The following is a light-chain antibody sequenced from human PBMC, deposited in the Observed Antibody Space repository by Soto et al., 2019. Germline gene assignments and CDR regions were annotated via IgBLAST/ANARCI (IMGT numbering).Light chain of an antibody. V-gene: IGKV1-5*01. J-gene: IGKJ4*01. CDR3: QQHYTHCS. CDR2: DDS. CDR1: QSLGNW. Sequence: DIQMTQSPPTLSASVGDRVIITCRASQSLGNWLAWYQQKPGKAPKLLIYDDSTLQTGVPSRFSGSGSGTEFTLTIASLQPDDLATYYCQQHYTHCSVGGGTKV.